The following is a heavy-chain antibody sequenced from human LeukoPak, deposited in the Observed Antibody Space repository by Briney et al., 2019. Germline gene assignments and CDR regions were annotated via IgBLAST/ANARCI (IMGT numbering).Heavy chain of an antibody. D-gene: IGHD4-17*01. CDR3: ARESDYGDYPYYFDY. CDR2: IYYSGST. Sequence: PSETLSLTCTVSGGSISSGSYYWSWIRQPPGKGLEWIGYIYYSGSTNYNPSLKSRVTISVDTSKNQFSLKLSSVTAADTAVYYCARESDYGDYPYYFDYWGQGTLVTVSS. J-gene: IGHJ4*02. V-gene: IGHV4-61*01. CDR1: GGSISSGSYY.